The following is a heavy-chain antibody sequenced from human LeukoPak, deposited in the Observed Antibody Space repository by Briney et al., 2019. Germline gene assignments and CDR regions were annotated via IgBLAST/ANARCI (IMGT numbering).Heavy chain of an antibody. D-gene: IGHD6-25*01. CDR3: AARAKNAAALDY. V-gene: IGHV4-4*07. CDR1: GGSISSYY. Sequence: SETLSLTCTVSGGSISSYYWNWIRQPAGKGLEWIGRIYTRGSTNYNPSLMSRVTMSVDTSKNQFSLKLSSVTAADTAVYYCAARAKNAAALDYWGQGTLVTVSS. CDR2: IYTRGST. J-gene: IGHJ4*02.